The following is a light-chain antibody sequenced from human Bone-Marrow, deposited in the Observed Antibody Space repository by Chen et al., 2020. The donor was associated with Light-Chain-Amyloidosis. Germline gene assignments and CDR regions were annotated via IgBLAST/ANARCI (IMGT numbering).Light chain of an antibody. CDR1: SSNIGAGYD. Sequence: QAVLTQAPSVSGAPVQRVTISCTGSSSNIGAGYDVHWYQQLPGTAPKLLIYDNANRPSAVPDRFSGSTSGSSASLAITGLQAEDEADYYCQSYDGSLGGSRVFGGGTKLTVL. CDR3: QSYDGSLGGSRV. J-gene: IGLJ3*02. CDR2: DNA. V-gene: IGLV1-40*01.